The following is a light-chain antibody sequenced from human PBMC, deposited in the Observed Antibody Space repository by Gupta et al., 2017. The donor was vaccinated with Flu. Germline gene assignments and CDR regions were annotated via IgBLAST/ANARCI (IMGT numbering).Light chain of an antibody. CDR1: SSDVGGYKF. J-gene: IGLJ3*02. Sequence: QSALTQHDSVSGSPGQSITISCTGGSSDVGGYKFVSWSQQHPGKAPKLMMYEVSDRPTGVSNRFSGSKSGNTASLTISGLQTEDEADYYCSAYTSSSLWVFGGGTKLTVL. CDR2: EVS. CDR3: SAYTSSSLWV. V-gene: IGLV2-14*01.